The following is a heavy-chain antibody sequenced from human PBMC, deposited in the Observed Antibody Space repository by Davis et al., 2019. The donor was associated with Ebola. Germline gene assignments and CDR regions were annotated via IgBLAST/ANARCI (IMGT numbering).Heavy chain of an antibody. V-gene: IGHV4-4*02. CDR2: IYHSGST. J-gene: IGHJ5*01. CDR1: GGSISSSNW. Sequence: SETLSLTCAVSGGSISSSNWWSWVRQPPGKGLEWIGEIYHSGSTNYNPSLKSRVTISADTSKNQFSLKLTSVTAADTAVYYCARGLGMGWFDSWGQGTPVTVSS. CDR3: ARGLGMGWFDS.